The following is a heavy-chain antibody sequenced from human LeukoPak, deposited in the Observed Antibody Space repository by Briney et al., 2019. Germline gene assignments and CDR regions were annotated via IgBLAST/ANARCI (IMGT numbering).Heavy chain of an antibody. CDR2: IYYSGST. CDR1: GGSISSGTYY. Sequence: SETLSLTCTVSGGSISSGTYYWSWIRQPPGKGLEWIGYIYYSGSTNYNPSLKSRVTISVDTSKNQFSLKLSSVTAADTAVYYCARDRTDYYGMDVWGQGTTVTVSS. D-gene: IGHD1-1*01. V-gene: IGHV4-61*01. CDR3: ARDRTDYYGMDV. J-gene: IGHJ6*02.